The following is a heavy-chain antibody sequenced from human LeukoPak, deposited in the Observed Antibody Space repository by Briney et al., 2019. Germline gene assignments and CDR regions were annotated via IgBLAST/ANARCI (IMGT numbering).Heavy chain of an antibody. CDR3: ATDKPGIAAATFDH. D-gene: IGHD6-13*01. V-gene: IGHV3-11*01. CDR2: ISASGSTT. J-gene: IGHJ4*02. Sequence: GGSLRLSCAASGITLSDYYMSWIRQAPGKGLEWIAYISASGSTTYYADSVKGRFIVSRDNAKNSLYLQMNSLRVDDTAVYYCATDKPGIAAATFDHWGQGTLATVSS. CDR1: GITLSDYY.